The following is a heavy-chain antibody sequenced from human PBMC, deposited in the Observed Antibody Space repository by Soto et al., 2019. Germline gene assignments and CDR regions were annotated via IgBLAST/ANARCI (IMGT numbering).Heavy chain of an antibody. V-gene: IGHV3-21*01. J-gene: IGHJ4*02. CDR1: GFTFSSYS. CDR3: ARELYSGYDVFDY. CDR2: ISSSSSYI. D-gene: IGHD5-12*01. Sequence: GGSLRLSCAASGFTFSSYSMNWVRQAPGKGLEWVSSISSSSSYIYYADSVKGRFTIPRDNAKNSLYLQMNSLRAEDTAVYYCARELYSGYDVFDYWGQGTLVTVSS.